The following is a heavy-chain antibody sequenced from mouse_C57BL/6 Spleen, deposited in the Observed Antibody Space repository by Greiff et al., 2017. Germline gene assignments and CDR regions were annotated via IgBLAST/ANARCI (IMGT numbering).Heavy chain of an antibody. CDR2: INPSNGGT. J-gene: IGHJ2*01. V-gene: IGHV1-53*01. CDR3: ARSTDYYGYVNFDY. CDR1: RYTFTSYW. D-gene: IGHD2-2*01. Sequence: QVQLKQPGTELVKPGASVKLSCKASRYTFTSYWMHWVKQRPGQGLEWIGNINPSNGGTNYNEKFKSKATLTVDKSSSTAYMQLSSLTSEDSAVYYCARSTDYYGYVNFDYWGQGTTLTVSS.